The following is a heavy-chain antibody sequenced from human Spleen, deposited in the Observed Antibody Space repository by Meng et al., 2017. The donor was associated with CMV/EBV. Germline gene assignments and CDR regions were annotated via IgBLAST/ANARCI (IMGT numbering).Heavy chain of an antibody. CDR2: IYPGDSDT. CDR1: GYRFTTYW. D-gene: IGHD5-18*01. V-gene: IGHV5-51*01. Sequence: GESLKISCETSGYRFTTYWIGWVRQVPGRGLEWMGIIYPGDSDTKYSPSFQGQVTISADKSINTAYLQWNSLKASDTAMYYCARTNTDFVTWNPSFDHWGQGTLVTVSS. J-gene: IGHJ4*02. CDR3: ARTNTDFVTWNPSFDH.